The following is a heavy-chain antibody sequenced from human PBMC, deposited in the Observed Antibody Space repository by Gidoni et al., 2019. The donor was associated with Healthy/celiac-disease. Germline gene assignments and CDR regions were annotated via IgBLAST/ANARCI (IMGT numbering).Heavy chain of an antibody. CDR3: ARVPYEVSLHYYYYMDV. J-gene: IGHJ6*03. V-gene: IGHV3-7*03. Sequence: EVPLVESGGGLVQPGGSLRLSCAASGFTFSSSWMSWVRQAPGKGLGWVANIKQDGSEKYYMDSVKGRFTIARDNAKNSLYLQMNSLRAEDTAVYYCARVPYEVSLHYYYYMDVWGKGTTVTVSS. CDR2: IKQDGSEK. CDR1: GFTFSSSW. D-gene: IGHD1-26*01.